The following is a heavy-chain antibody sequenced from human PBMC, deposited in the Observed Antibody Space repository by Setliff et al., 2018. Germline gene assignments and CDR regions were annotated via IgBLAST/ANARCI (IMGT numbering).Heavy chain of an antibody. V-gene: IGHV1-18*01. CDR1: GFSFTSFG. Sequence: ASVKVSCKTSGFSFTSFGFSWVRQAPGQGLEWMGSISAYNGNTNYVQKLQGRVTMTTDTSTSTAYMELRSLRSDDTAVYYCARDYGASDGFDIWGQGTMVTVSS. D-gene: IGHD4-17*01. CDR2: ISAYNGNT. J-gene: IGHJ3*02. CDR3: ARDYGASDGFDI.